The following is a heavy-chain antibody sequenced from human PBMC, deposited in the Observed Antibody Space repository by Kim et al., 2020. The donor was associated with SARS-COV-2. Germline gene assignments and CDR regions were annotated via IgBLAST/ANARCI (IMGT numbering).Heavy chain of an antibody. J-gene: IGHJ3*02. Sequence: GGSLRLSCTASGFTFGDYAMSWFRQAPGKGLEWVGFIRSKAYGGTTEYAASVKGRFTISRDDSKSIAYLQMNSLKTEDTAVYYCTRDQDWNYAQRNHAFDIWGQGTMVTVSS. D-gene: IGHD1-7*01. CDR1: GFTFGDYA. CDR2: IRSKAYGGTT. CDR3: TRDQDWNYAQRNHAFDI. V-gene: IGHV3-49*03.